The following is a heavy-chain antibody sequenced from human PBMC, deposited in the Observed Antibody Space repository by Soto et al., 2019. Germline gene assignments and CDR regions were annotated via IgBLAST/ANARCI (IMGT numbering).Heavy chain of an antibody. J-gene: IGHJ6*02. CDR1: GFTFSSYA. D-gene: IGHD6-13*01. Sequence: PGGSLRLSCAASGFTFSSYAMSWVRQAPGKGLEWVSAISGSGGSTYYADSVKGRFTISRDNSKNEVYLQMDNLRAEDTAVYYCARNSSPGGMDVWGQGTTVTVS. CDR2: ISGSGGST. CDR3: ARNSSPGGMDV. V-gene: IGHV3-23*01.